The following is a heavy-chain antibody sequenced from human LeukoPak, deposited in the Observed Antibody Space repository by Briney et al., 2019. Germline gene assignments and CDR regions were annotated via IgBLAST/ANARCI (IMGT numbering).Heavy chain of an antibody. CDR3: ARVNIAAAEQYNWFDP. V-gene: IGHV4-4*07. CDR2: IYTSGST. Sequence: SETLSLTCTVSGGSISSYYWSWIRQPAGKGLEWIGRIYTSGSTNYNPSLKSRVTMSVDTSKNQFSLKLSSVTAADTAVYYCARVNIAAAEQYNWFDPWGQGTLVTVSS. J-gene: IGHJ5*02. CDR1: GGSISSYY. D-gene: IGHD6-13*01.